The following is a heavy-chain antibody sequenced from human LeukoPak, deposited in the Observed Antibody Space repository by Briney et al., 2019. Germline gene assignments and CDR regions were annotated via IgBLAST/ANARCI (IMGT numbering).Heavy chain of an antibody. Sequence: TGGSLRLSCAASGFTFSSYSMNWVRQAPGKGLEWVSSISSSSSYIYYADSVKGRFTISRDNAKNSLYLQMNSLRAEDTAVYYCARERYSSHYFDYWGQGTLVTVSS. CDR3: ARERYSSHYFDY. D-gene: IGHD2-15*01. CDR2: ISSSSSYI. J-gene: IGHJ4*02. CDR1: GFTFSSYS. V-gene: IGHV3-21*01.